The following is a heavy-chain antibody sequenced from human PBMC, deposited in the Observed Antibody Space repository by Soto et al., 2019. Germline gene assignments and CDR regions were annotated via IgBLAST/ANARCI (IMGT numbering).Heavy chain of an antibody. V-gene: IGHV1-69*13. CDR3: ATHYDSSGYIDY. J-gene: IGHJ4*02. D-gene: IGHD3-22*01. CDR2: IIPIFGTA. Sequence: VKVSCKASGGTFSSYAISWVRQAPGQGLEWMGGIIPIFGTANYAQKFQGRVTITADESTSTAYMELSSLRSEDTAVYYCATHYDSSGYIDYWGQGTLVTVSS. CDR1: GGTFSSYA.